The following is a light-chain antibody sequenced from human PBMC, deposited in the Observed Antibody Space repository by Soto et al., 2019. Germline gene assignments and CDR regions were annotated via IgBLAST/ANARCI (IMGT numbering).Light chain of an antibody. J-gene: IGKJ1*01. V-gene: IGKV1-39*01. CDR1: QSISSF. Sequence: DIQMTQSPSSLSASVGDRVTITCRASQSISSFLTWYQQKAGKAPKLLIYAASSLQSGVPSRFSGSGSGTDFTLTISSLPPEDFASYYCQQSFSTPPTFGQGTKVEIK. CDR3: QQSFSTPPT. CDR2: AAS.